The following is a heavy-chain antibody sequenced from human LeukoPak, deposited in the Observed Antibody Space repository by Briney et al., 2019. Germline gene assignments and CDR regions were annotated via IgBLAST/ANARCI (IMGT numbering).Heavy chain of an antibody. V-gene: IGHV3-23*01. CDR1: GFTFSSYA. Sequence: GGSLRLSCAASGFTFSSYAMSWVRQAPGKGLEWVSAISGSGGSTYYTDSVKGRFTISRDNSKNTLYLQMNSLRAEDTAVYYCAKGGKPHYYYYYMDVWGKGTTVTISS. J-gene: IGHJ6*03. CDR2: ISGSGGST. CDR3: AKGGKPHYYYYYMDV.